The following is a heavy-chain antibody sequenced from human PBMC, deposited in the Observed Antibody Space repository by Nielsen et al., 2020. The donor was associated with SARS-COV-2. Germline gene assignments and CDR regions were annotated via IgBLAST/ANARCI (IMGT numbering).Heavy chain of an antibody. CDR1: GFTFSSSG. CDR2: ISYDGIYK. Sequence: GESLKISCTASGFTFSSSGTHWVRQAPGKGLEWVAVISYDGIYKYHADSVKGRFTISRDNSENTLYLQMSSLRAEDTAMYYCAKVGDTDGYANEYWGQGTLVTVSS. CDR3: AKVGDTDGYANEY. J-gene: IGHJ4*02. D-gene: IGHD5-24*01. V-gene: IGHV3-30*18.